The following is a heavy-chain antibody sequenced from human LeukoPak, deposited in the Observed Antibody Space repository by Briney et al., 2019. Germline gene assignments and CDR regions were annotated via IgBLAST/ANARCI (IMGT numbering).Heavy chain of an antibody. CDR3: ARHRYSSGWYVDY. Sequence: SETLSLTCTVSGGSISSYYWSWIRQPPGKGLEWIGSIYYSGSTYYNPSLKSRVTISVDTSKNQFSLKLSSVTAADTAVYYCARHRYSSGWYVDYWGQGTLVTVSS. CDR1: GGSISSYY. D-gene: IGHD6-19*01. V-gene: IGHV4-59*05. J-gene: IGHJ4*02. CDR2: IYYSGST.